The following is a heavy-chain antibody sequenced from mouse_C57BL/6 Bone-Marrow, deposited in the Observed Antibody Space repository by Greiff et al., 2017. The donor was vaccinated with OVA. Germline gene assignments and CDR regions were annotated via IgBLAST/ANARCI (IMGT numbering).Heavy chain of an antibody. CDR3: TPTSLCPKVFAY. V-gene: IGHV14-4*01. CDR2: IDPENGDT. CDR1: GFNIKDDY. J-gene: IGHJ3*01. D-gene: IGHD6-5*01. Sequence: VQLQQSGAELVRPGASVKLSCTASGFNIKDDYMHWVKQRPEQGLEWIGWIDPENGDTEYASKFQGKATITADHSSNTAYLQLSSLTSEDTAVYYCTPTSLCPKVFAYWGQGTLVTVSA.